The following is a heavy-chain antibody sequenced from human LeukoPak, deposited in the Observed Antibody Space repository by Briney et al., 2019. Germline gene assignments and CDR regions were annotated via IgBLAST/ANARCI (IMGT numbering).Heavy chain of an antibody. V-gene: IGHV3-30*02. Sequence: QPGGSLRLSCAASGFTFINYGMHWVRQAPGKGLEWVSFIRYDGNYHYDADSVKGRFTISRDNSKNTLYLQMNSLRPEDTAVYYCAKGQTADDWGQGTLVIVSS. J-gene: IGHJ4*02. D-gene: IGHD5-18*01. CDR3: AKGQTADD. CDR1: GFTFINYG. CDR2: IRYDGNYH.